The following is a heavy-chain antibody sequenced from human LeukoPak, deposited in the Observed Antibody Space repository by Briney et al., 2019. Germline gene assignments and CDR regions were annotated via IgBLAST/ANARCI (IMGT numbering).Heavy chain of an antibody. J-gene: IGHJ4*02. CDR3: AKASGEGATPTSN. CDR2: ISGSGGST. CDR1: GLTFSRYS. Sequence: PGGSLRLSCAASGLTFSRYSMHWVRQAPGKGLEWVSAISGSGGSTYYADSVKGRFTISRDNSKNTLYLQMNSLRAEDTAVYYCAKASGEGATPTSNWGQGTLVTVSS. V-gene: IGHV3-23*01. D-gene: IGHD1-26*01.